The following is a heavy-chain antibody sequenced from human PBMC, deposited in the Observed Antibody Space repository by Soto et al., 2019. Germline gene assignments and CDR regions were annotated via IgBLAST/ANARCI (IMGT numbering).Heavy chain of an antibody. CDR2: ISAYNGNT. V-gene: IGHV1-18*04. Sequence: QVQLVQSGAEVKKPGASVKVSCKASGYTFTSYGISWVRQTPGQGLEWMGWISAYNGNTNYAQKVQGRVTMTTDTYTSTADMEVRSLRSDDTAVYYCARQNYDSSGYYYGWYFDLWGRGTLVTVSS. J-gene: IGHJ2*01. D-gene: IGHD3-22*01. CDR3: ARQNYDSSGYYYGWYFDL. CDR1: GYTFTSYG.